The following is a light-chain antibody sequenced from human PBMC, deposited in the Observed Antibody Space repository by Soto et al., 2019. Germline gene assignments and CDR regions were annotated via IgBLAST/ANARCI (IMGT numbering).Light chain of an antibody. V-gene: IGLV2-14*01. CDR3: GGWDDSLSGPV. CDR1: TSDIGFYDY. J-gene: IGLJ2*01. CDR2: GVT. Sequence: QSALTQPASVSGSPGQSLTISCTGTTSDIGFYDYVSWYQQYPGKAPKLLIYGVTIRPSGISNRFSGSKSGSTASLTISGLRDEDEADYYCGGWDDSLSGPVFGGGTKLTVL.